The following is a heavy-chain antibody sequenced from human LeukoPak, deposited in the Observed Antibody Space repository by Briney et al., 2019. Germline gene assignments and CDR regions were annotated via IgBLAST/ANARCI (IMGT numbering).Heavy chain of an antibody. CDR3: AKDTPISVTTGSDAFDI. Sequence: GGSLRLSCAASGFTFSSYAMSWVRQAPGKGLEWVSAISGSGGSTYYADSVKGRFTISSDNSKNTLYLQMNSLRAEDTAVYYCAKDTPISVTTGSDAFDIWGQGTMVTVSS. V-gene: IGHV3-23*01. CDR2: ISGSGGST. J-gene: IGHJ3*02. D-gene: IGHD4-17*01. CDR1: GFTFSSYA.